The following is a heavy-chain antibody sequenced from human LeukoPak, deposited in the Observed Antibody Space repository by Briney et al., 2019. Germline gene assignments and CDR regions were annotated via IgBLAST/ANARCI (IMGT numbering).Heavy chain of an antibody. CDR2: IIPIFGTA. V-gene: IGHV1-69*01. Sequence: SVKVSCKASGGTCSSHAISWVRQDPGQGLEWMGGIIPIFGTANYAQKFQGRVTITADESTSTAYMELSSLRSEDTAVYYCARDRYYDSSGYWPLWGQGTLVTVSS. CDR1: GGTCSSHA. CDR3: ARDRYYDSSGYWPL. J-gene: IGHJ4*02. D-gene: IGHD3-22*01.